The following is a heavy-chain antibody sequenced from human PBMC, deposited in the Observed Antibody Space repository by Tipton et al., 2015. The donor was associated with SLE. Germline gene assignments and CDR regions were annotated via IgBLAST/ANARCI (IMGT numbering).Heavy chain of an antibody. Sequence: GSLRLSCAASGFTFSTSWMTWLRQAPGKGLEWVASIKEDGSENHYVDSVKGRFTISRDNAKNSLHLEMNNLRAEDTAVYYCARAQREVDYAGRYRYFDLWGRGTLVTVSS. V-gene: IGHV3-7*01. CDR1: GFTFSTSW. CDR2: IKEDGSEN. CDR3: ARAQREVDYAGRYRYFDL. J-gene: IGHJ2*01. D-gene: IGHD4-23*01.